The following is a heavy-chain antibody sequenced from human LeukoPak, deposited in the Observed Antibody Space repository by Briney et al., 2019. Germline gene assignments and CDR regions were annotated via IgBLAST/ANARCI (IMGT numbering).Heavy chain of an antibody. V-gene: IGHV3-74*01. CDR1: GFTFSSYW. Sequence: GGSLRLSCAASGFTFSSYWMHWVRQAPGKGLVWGSRIDSDGSSTSYADSVKGRFTISRDNAKNTLYLQMYSLRAEDTAVYYCARDFSYDFWSGYAYYYYGMDVWGQGTTVTVSS. D-gene: IGHD3-3*01. CDR2: IDSDGSST. CDR3: ARDFSYDFWSGYAYYYYGMDV. J-gene: IGHJ6*02.